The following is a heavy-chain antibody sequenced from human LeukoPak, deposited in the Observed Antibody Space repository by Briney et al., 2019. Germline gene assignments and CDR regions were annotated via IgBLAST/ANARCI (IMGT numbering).Heavy chain of an antibody. D-gene: IGHD3-10*01. CDR2: IYYSGST. V-gene: IGHV4-61*01. J-gene: IGHJ4*02. CDR1: GGSVSSGSYY. Sequence: TSETLSLTCTVSGGSVSSGSYYWSWIRQPPGKGLEWIGYIYYSGSTNYNPSLKSRVTISVDTSKNQFSLKLSSVTAADTAVYYCARDRGFGSDYWGQGTLVTVSS. CDR3: ARDRGFGSDY.